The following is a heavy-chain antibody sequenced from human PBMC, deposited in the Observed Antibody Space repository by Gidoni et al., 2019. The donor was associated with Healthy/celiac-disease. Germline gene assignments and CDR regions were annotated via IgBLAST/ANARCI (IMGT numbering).Heavy chain of an antibody. D-gene: IGHD1-7*01. V-gene: IGHV3-23*01. CDR2: ISGSGGRT. Sequence: EVQLLESGGGLVQPGGSLRLSCAASGFTFSSYAMSWVRQAPGKGLEWVSAISGSGGRTYYADSVKGRFTISRDNSKNTLYLQMNSLRAEDTAVYYCALRITGTVGNFVGDYWGQGTLVTVSS. CDR3: ALRITGTVGNFVGDY. CDR1: GFTFSSYA. J-gene: IGHJ4*02.